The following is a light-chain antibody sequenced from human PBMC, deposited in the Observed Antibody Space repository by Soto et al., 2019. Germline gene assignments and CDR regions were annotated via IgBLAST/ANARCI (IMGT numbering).Light chain of an antibody. Sequence: NFMLTQPHSVSESPRKTVTISCTRSSGSIASNYVQWYQQRPGSAPTTVIYEDNQRPSGVPDRFSGSIDSSSNSASLTISGLKTEDEADYYCQSYDSSNHGVFGTGTKLTVL. CDR1: SGSIASNY. CDR2: EDN. CDR3: QSYDSSNHGV. J-gene: IGLJ1*01. V-gene: IGLV6-57*04.